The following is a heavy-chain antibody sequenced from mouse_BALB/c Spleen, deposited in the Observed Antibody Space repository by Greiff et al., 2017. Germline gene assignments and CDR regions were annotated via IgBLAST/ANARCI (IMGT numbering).Heavy chain of an antibody. D-gene: IGHD2-4*01. CDR3: ARGDYEEGMDY. CDR1: GYTFTNYW. Sequence: VQLQQSGAELVRPGTSVKISCKASGYTFTNYWLGWVKQRPGHGLEWIGDIYPGGGYTNYNEKFKGKATLTADTSSSTAYMQLSSLTSEDSAVYYCARGDYEEGMDYWGQGTSVTVSS. V-gene: IGHV1-63*02. J-gene: IGHJ4*01. CDR2: IYPGGGYT.